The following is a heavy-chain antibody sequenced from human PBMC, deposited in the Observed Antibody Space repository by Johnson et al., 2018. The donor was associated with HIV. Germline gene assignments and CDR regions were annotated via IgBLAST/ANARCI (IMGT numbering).Heavy chain of an antibody. Sequence: VQLVESGGGLVQPGGSLRLSCAASGFTFSSYAMHWVRQAPGKGLDYVSAISSNGGSTYYANSVKGRFTISRDNAKNSLYLQMNSLRAEDTAVYYCARVGGQKANWGLVYAFDIWGQGTMVTVSS. CDR1: GFTFSSYA. J-gene: IGHJ3*02. D-gene: IGHD7-27*01. V-gene: IGHV3-64*01. CDR3: ARVGGQKANWGLVYAFDI. CDR2: ISSNGGST.